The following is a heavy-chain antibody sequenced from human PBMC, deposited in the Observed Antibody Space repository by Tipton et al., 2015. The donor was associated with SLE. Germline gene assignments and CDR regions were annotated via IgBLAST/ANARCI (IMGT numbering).Heavy chain of an antibody. CDR2: IYYSGST. Sequence: TLSLTCTVSGGSISSYYWSWIRQPPGKGLEWIGYIYYSGSTNYNPSLKSRVTISADTPKNQVSLKLGSVTAADTAVYYCARSGPVTGFTSSFDYWGQGALVTVSS. D-gene: IGHD2-2*01. CDR3: ARSGPVTGFTSSFDY. V-gene: IGHV4-59*08. J-gene: IGHJ4*02. CDR1: GGSISSYY.